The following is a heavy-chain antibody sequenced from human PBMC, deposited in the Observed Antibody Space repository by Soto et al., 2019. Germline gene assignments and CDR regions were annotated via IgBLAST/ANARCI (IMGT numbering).Heavy chain of an antibody. CDR1: GFSLTTDRVG. Sequence: QITLKESGPTLVKPTQTLTLTCTFSGFSLTTDRVGMGWIRQPPGEALQWLAVIYWDDSKTYRPSLESRLTITKDTSKNQVVLTMTNMDSLDTATYYCAHAYGGRSLYWGQGTLVTVSS. V-gene: IGHV2-5*02. D-gene: IGHD1-26*01. J-gene: IGHJ4*02. CDR3: AHAYGGRSLY. CDR2: IYWDDSK.